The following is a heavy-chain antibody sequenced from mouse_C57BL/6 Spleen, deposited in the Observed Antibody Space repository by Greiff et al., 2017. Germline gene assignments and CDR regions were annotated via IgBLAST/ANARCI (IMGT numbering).Heavy chain of an antibody. V-gene: IGHV1-52*01. CDR2: IDPSDSET. J-gene: IGHJ4*01. Sequence: QVQLKQPGAELVRPGSSVKLSCKASGYTFTSYWMHWVKQRPIQGLEWIGNIDPSDSETHYNQKFKDKATLTVDKSSSTAYMQLSSLTSEDSAVYYCARSGNYVAMDYWGQGTSVTVSS. CDR1: GYTFTSYW. D-gene: IGHD2-1*01. CDR3: ARSGNYVAMDY.